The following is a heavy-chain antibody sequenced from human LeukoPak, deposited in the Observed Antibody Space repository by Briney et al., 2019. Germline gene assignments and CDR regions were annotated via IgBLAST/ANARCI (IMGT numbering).Heavy chain of an antibody. CDR1: GFTFDDYA. Sequence: PGGSLRLSCAASGFTFDDYAMHWVRQAPGKGLEWVSGISWNSGSIGYADSVKGRFTISRDNAKNSLYLQMNSLRAEDTALYYCAKGSAIWSSWYGWYFDYWGQGTLVTVSS. D-gene: IGHD6-13*01. V-gene: IGHV3-9*01. CDR2: ISWNSGSI. J-gene: IGHJ4*02. CDR3: AKGSAIWSSWYGWYFDY.